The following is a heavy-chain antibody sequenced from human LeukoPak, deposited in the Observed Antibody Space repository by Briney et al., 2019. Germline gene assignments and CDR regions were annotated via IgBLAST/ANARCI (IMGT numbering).Heavy chain of an antibody. V-gene: IGHV3-33*01. CDR3: ARKYYYDSSGYYAFDY. CDR1: GFTFSSHG. J-gene: IGHJ4*02. D-gene: IGHD3-22*01. CDR2: IWYDGSKK. Sequence: GGSLRLSCAASGFTFSSHGRHWVRQAPGEGLEWVAIIWYDGSKKYYADSVKGRFTISRDNSKNTLYLQMNSLRAEDTAVYYCARKYYYDSSGYYAFDYWGRRILVTVSP.